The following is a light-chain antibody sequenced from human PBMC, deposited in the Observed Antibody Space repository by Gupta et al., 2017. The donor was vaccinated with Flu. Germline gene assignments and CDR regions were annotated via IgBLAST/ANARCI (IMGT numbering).Light chain of an antibody. Sequence: QSVLAPPPSVSGAPGQRVTISCTGSSSNIGARYGVHWYQQLPGAVPKLLIYSNTNRPSGVPDRFSASKSGTSASLAIAGLQAEDEADYYCQSYDNSRSGWVFGGGTKLTVL. V-gene: IGLV1-40*01. J-gene: IGLJ3*02. CDR1: SSNIGARYG. CDR3: QSYDNSRSGWV. CDR2: SNT.